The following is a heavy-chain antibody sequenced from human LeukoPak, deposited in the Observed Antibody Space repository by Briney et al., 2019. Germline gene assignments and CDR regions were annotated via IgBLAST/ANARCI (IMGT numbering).Heavy chain of an antibody. D-gene: IGHD3-10*01. CDR1: GYSFTTFA. CDR2: MNPNSGNT. J-gene: IGHJ4*02. Sequence: ASVKVSCKASGYSFTTFAMNWVRQAPGQGLEWMGWMNPNSGNTGYAQKFQGRVNMTRNTSISTAYMELSSLRSEDTAVYYCARKFLGSRGYYFDYWGQGTLVTVSS. V-gene: IGHV1-8*02. CDR3: ARKFLGSRGYYFDY.